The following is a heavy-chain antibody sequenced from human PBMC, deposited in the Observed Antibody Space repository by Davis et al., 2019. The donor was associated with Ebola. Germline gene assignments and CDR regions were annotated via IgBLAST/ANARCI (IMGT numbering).Heavy chain of an antibody. J-gene: IGHJ6*02. Sequence: GGSLRLSCAASGFTFDDYTMHWVRQAPGKGLEWVSLISWDGGSTYYADSVKGRFTNSRDNSKNSLYLQMNSLRTEDTALYYCAKGDIVLMVYQNGMDVWGQGTTVTVSS. CDR1: GFTFDDYT. V-gene: IGHV3-43*01. CDR2: ISWDGGST. D-gene: IGHD2-8*01. CDR3: AKGDIVLMVYQNGMDV.